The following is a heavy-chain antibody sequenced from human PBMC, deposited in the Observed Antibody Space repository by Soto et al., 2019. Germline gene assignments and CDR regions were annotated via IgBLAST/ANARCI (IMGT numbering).Heavy chain of an antibody. J-gene: IGHJ5*02. CDR3: ASNYLTGYSSSWYVKFSAGYNWFDP. CDR2: INSDGSST. CDR1: GFTFSSYW. V-gene: IGHV3-74*01. D-gene: IGHD6-13*01. Sequence: GGSLRLSCAASGFTFSSYWMHWVRQAPGKGLVWVSRINSDGSSTSYADSVKGRFTISRDNAKNTLYLQMNSLRAEDTAVYYCASNYLTGYSSSWYVKFSAGYNWFDPWGQGTLVTVSS.